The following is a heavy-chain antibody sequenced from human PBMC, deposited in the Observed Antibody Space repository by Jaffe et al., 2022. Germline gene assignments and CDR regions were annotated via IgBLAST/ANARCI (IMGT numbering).Heavy chain of an antibody. V-gene: IGHV1-46*03. CDR3: ARGTLATIFAGYFDY. CDR1: GYTFTSYY. D-gene: IGHD3-3*01. J-gene: IGHJ4*02. CDR2: INPSGGST. Sequence: QVQLVQSGAEVKKPGASVKVSCKASGYTFTSYYMHWVRQAPGQGLEWMGIINPSGGSTSYAQKFQGRVTMTRDTSTSTVYMELSSLRSEDTAVYYCARGTLATIFAGYFDYWGQGTLVTVSS.